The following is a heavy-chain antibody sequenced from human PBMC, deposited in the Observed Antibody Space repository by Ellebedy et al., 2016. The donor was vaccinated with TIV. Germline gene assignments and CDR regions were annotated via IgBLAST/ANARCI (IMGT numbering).Heavy chain of an antibody. CDR2: ISGSGTTM. CDR3: ASSRYHYYLGNTIFVY. J-gene: IGHJ4*02. D-gene: IGHD3-10*01. Sequence: GESLKISCAASGFTFSDYYMSWIRQAPGKGLEWLSYISGSGTTMSVADSVKGRFTISRDNARNSLFLRLDSLRAEDTAVYYCASSRYHYYLGNTIFVYWGQGTLVTVSS. V-gene: IGHV3-11*01. CDR1: GFTFSDYY.